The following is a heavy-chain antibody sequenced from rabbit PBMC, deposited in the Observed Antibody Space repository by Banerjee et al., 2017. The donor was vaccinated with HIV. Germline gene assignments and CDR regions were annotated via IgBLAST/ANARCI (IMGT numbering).Heavy chain of an antibody. CDR1: RFSFSNYYY. V-gene: IGHV1S45*01. Sequence: QEQLEESGGDLVQPEGSLTLTCTASRFSFSNYYYMCWVRQAPGKGLEWIACIYTGDGDTYYASWAKGRFTISKTSSTTVTLQMTSLTAADTATYFCARDVYETDYGYDLWGPGTLVTVS. D-gene: IGHD6-1*01. CDR3: ARDVYETDYGYDL. J-gene: IGHJ6*01. CDR2: IYTGDGDT.